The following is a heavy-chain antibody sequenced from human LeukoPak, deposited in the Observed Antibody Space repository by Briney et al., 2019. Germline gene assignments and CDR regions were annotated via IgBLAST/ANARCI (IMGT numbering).Heavy chain of an antibody. Sequence: GGSLRLSCAASGFTFDDYAMHWVRQAPGKGLEWVSGISWNSGSIGYADSVKGRFTTSRDNAKNSLYLQMNSLRAEDTALYYCAKGMDYDSSGYIDYWGQGTLVTVSS. D-gene: IGHD3-22*01. CDR3: AKGMDYDSSGYIDY. V-gene: IGHV3-9*01. CDR1: GFTFDDYA. CDR2: ISWNSGSI. J-gene: IGHJ4*02.